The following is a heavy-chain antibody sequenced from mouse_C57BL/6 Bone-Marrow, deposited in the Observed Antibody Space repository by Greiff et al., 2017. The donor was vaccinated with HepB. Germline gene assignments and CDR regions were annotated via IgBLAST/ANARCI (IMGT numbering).Heavy chain of an antibody. CDR1: GYTFTSYW. CDR2: IHPNSGST. J-gene: IGHJ2*01. CDR3: ASYYYGYYFDY. D-gene: IGHD1-1*01. Sequence: VQLQQPGAELVKPGASVKLSCKASGYTFTSYWMHWVKQRPGQGLEWIGMIHPNSGSTNYNEKFKSKATLTVDKSSSTAYMQLSSLTSEDSAVYYCASYYYGYYFDYWGQGTTLTVSS. V-gene: IGHV1-64*01.